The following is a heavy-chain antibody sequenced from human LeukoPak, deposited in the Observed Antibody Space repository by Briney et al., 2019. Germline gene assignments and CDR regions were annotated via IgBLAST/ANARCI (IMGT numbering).Heavy chain of an antibody. CDR3: ASLTRTVTTYYFDY. Sequence: SETLSLTCTVSGGSISSYYWSWIRQPPGKGLEWIGYIYHSGSTYYNPSLKSRVTISVDRSKNQFSLELSSVTAADTAVYYCASLTRTVTTYYFDYWGQGTLVTVSS. D-gene: IGHD4-17*01. CDR1: GGSISSYY. V-gene: IGHV4-59*12. J-gene: IGHJ4*02. CDR2: IYHSGST.